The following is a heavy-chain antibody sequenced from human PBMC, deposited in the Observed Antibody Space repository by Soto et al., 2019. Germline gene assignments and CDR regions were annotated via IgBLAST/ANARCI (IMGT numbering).Heavy chain of an antibody. CDR2: ISGGGGTT. V-gene: IGHV3-23*01. Sequence: RAAVRSSCAPPGFNFSTYAMNWVRQAQGKGLEWVSAISGGGGTTYSADSVKGRVTISRDNSKNTLYLQMNSLRAEDTAVYYCAKVSLGALTFTDDYYYGLDVWGQGTTVTVSS. D-gene: IGHD1-26*01. J-gene: IGHJ6*02. CDR3: AKVSLGALTFTDDYYYGLDV. CDR1: GFNFSTYA.